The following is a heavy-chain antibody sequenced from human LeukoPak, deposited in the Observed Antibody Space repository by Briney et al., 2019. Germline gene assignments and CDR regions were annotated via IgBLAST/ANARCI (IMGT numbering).Heavy chain of an antibody. CDR1: GFTFINHI. CDR2: IRFDGTNR. J-gene: IGHJ4*02. V-gene: IGHV3-30*02. CDR3: TRDAYHSGALDQ. Sequence: GGSLRLSCAASGFTFINHIMHWVSQAPGKGLEWVSFIRFDGTNRHYVDSVKGRFTISRDNPNNMLYLQMNSLKFDDTAVYYCTRDAYHSGALDQWGERTLVIVSS. D-gene: IGHD3/OR15-3a*01.